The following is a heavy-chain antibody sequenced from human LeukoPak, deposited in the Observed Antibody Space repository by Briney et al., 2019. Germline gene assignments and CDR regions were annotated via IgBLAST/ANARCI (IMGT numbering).Heavy chain of an antibody. CDR3: ATSPRGWYYFDY. CDR2: ISGSGGST. J-gene: IGHJ4*02. CDR1: GFTFSSYA. V-gene: IGHV3-23*01. Sequence: PGASLRLSCAASGFTFSSYAMSWVRQAPGKGLEWVSAISGSGGSTYYADSVKGRFTISRDNSKNTLYLQMNSLRAEDTAVYYCATSPRGWYYFDYWGQGTLVTVSS. D-gene: IGHD2-15*01.